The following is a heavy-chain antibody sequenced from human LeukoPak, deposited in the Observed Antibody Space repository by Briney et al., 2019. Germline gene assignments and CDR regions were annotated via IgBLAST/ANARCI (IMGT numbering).Heavy chain of an antibody. Sequence: SETLSLTCTVSGGSISSYYWSWIRQPPGKELEWVGYIYTSGSTNYNPSLKSRVTISVDTSKNQFSLKLSSVTAADTAVYYCARLNPDKDCYYYYMDVWGKGTTVTVSS. CDR3: ARLNPDKDCYYYYMDV. CDR1: GGSISSYY. J-gene: IGHJ6*03. CDR2: IYTSGST. V-gene: IGHV4-4*09. D-gene: IGHD1-14*01.